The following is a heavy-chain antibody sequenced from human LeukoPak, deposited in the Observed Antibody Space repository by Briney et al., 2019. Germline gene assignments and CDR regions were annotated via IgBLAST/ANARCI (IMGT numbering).Heavy chain of an antibody. Sequence: GGSLRLSCIASGFTFGDYAMTWVRQAPGKGLEWVSSISSSISYIYYADSVKGRFTISRDNAKNSLYLQMNSLRAEDTAVYYCARVNARELKGFDYWGQGTLVTVSS. CDR1: GFTFGDYA. J-gene: IGHJ4*02. CDR3: ARVNARELKGFDY. V-gene: IGHV3-21*01. CDR2: ISSSISYI. D-gene: IGHD1-26*01.